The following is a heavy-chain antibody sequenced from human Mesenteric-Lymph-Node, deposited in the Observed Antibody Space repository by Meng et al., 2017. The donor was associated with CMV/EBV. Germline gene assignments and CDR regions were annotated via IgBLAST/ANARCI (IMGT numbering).Heavy chain of an antibody. CDR1: GFTFSSYA. Sequence: ESLKISCAASGFTFSSYAMSWIRHSPGKGLEWIGEINQSGVMNYNPSLKSRVTISVDASKSQFSLMLSSVTAADTAIYYCARGRVEGRPYLAYWGQGTLVTVSS. CDR3: ARGRVEGRPYLAY. CDR2: INQSGVM. D-gene: IGHD6-6*01. V-gene: IGHV4-34*01. J-gene: IGHJ4*02.